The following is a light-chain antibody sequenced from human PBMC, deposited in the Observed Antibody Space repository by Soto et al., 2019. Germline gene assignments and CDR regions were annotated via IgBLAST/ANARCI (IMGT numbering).Light chain of an antibody. CDR3: RQYNSYLYT. CDR1: QSISSW. CDR2: DAS. V-gene: IGKV1-5*01. Sequence: DIQMTQSPSTLSASVGDRVTITCRASQSISSWLAWYQQKPGKAPKLLIYDASSLESGVPSRFRGSGSGTEFTLTISSLQPDDFATYYCRQYNSYLYTFGQGTKLEIK. J-gene: IGKJ2*01.